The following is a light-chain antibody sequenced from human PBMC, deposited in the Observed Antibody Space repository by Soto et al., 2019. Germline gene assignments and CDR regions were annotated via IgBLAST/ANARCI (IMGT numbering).Light chain of an antibody. J-gene: IGKJ5*01. CDR3: QQYDNSPIT. CDR2: GAS. CDR1: QSVCSTY. Sequence: ESVLTQSPGTLSLSPGKRATRSCRASQSVCSTYLTWYQQKPGQAPRLLIYGASSRATGIPDRFSGTGSETDFTLTISRLEPEDFAVYYCQQYDNSPITFGQGTRLEIK. V-gene: IGKV3-20*01.